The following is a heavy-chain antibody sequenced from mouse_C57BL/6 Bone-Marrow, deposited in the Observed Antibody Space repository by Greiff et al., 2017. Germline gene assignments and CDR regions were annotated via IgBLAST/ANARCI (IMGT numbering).Heavy chain of an antibody. CDR2: IDPENGDT. V-gene: IGHV14-4*01. Sequence: VQLQQSGAELVRPGASVKLSCTASGFNIKDDYMHWVKQRPEQGLEWIGWIDPENGDTEYASKFQGKATITADTSSNTAYLQLSSLTSEDTAVYYCTTKGLGYFDYWGQGTTLTVSS. CDR3: TTKGLGYFDY. D-gene: IGHD4-1*01. J-gene: IGHJ2*01. CDR1: GFNIKDDY.